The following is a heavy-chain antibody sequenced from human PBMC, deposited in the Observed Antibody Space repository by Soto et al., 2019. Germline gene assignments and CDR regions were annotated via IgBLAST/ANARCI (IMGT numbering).Heavy chain of an antibody. J-gene: IGHJ4*02. D-gene: IGHD2-2*02. Sequence: QVQLQESGPGLVKPSETLSLTCSVSGGSIFTSYYWTWIRQSPGKGLEWIAYTYYSGITNYNPSLKSRVTISQDNSKNQFSLQLSSVTAADTAIYYCARGDTHYYFDFWGQGALVTVSS. CDR1: GGSIFTSYY. CDR2: TYYSGIT. CDR3: ARGDTHYYFDF. V-gene: IGHV4-59*01.